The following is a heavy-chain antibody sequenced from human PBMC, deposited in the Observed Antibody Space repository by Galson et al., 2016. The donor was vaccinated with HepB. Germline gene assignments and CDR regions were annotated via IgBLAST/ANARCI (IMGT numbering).Heavy chain of an antibody. V-gene: IGHV4-31*03. CDR1: GGSISCGGYY. CDR2: IYYSGST. J-gene: IGHJ4*02. Sequence: LSLTCTVSGGSISCGGYYWSWIRQHPGKGLEWIGYIYYSGSTYYNPSLKSRVTISVDTSKNQFSLKLSSVTAADTAVYYCARDRKYYDSRLDYWGQGTLVTVSS. D-gene: IGHD3-22*01. CDR3: ARDRKYYDSRLDY.